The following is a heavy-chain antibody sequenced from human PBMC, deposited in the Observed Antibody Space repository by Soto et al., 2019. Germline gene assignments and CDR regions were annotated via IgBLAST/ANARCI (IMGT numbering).Heavy chain of an antibody. V-gene: IGHV1-18*01. J-gene: IGHJ4*02. Sequence: QVQLVQSGAEVKKPGASVKVSCKTSGYTFTNYGITWVRQAPGQGLEWMGWISGYNGDTNDAQNLQGRVAMTTDTSTSTGYMELMSLRSDDTAVYYCGRRHSCFAYWGQGTLVTVSS. CDR2: ISGYNGDT. CDR1: GYTFTNYG. D-gene: IGHD2-15*01. CDR3: GRRHSCFAY.